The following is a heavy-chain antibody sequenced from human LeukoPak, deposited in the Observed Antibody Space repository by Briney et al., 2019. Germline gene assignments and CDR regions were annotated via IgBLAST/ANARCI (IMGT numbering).Heavy chain of an antibody. CDR2: IKQDGSEK. J-gene: IGHJ5*02. D-gene: IGHD3-22*01. Sequence: GGPLRLPCAASGFTFSSYWMSWAPQAPGKGLEWVANIKQDGSEKYYVDSVKGRFTISRDNAKNSLYLQMNSLRAEDTAVYYCARRGYDSSGFKIGFDPWGQGTLVTVSS. CDR1: GFTFSSYW. V-gene: IGHV3-7*01. CDR3: ARRGYDSSGFKIGFDP.